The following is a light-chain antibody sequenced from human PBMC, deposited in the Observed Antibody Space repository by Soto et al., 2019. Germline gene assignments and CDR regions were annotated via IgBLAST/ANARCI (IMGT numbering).Light chain of an antibody. Sequence: EVVLTQSPDTLSLSPGETATLSCRASQSVDRYVAWYQQKAGQAPRLLIYDAYNRATGVRARFTGSVSATYFSITITRLQPEDFADYYCQHRAKCLSTLGPGTKVDIK. V-gene: IGKV3-11*01. CDR2: DAY. J-gene: IGKJ3*01. CDR3: QHRAKCLST. CDR1: QSVDRY.